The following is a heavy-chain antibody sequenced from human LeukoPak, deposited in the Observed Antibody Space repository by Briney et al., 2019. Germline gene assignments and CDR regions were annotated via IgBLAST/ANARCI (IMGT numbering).Heavy chain of an antibody. CDR2: IIPIFGTA. Sequence: GASVKVSCKASGYTFTGYYMHWVRQAPGQGLEWMGGIIPIFGTANYAQKFQGRVTITADESTSTAYMELSSLRSEDTAVYYCARDLRFYDSSGYYTELGYFDYWGQGTLVTVSS. D-gene: IGHD3-22*01. J-gene: IGHJ4*02. CDR1: GYTFTGYY. CDR3: ARDLRFYDSSGYYTELGYFDY. V-gene: IGHV1-69*13.